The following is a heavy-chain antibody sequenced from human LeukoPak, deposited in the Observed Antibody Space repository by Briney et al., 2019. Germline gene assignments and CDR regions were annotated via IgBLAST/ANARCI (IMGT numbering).Heavy chain of an antibody. CDR3: ARDSSSWYGMRYFDY. Sequence: SQTPSLTCAISGDSVSSNSAAWHWIRQSPSRGLEWQGRTYYRSKWYNDYAVSVKSRITINPDTSKNQFSLQLNSVTPEDTAVYYCARDSSSWYGMRYFDYWGQGTLVTFFS. V-gene: IGHV6-1*01. D-gene: IGHD6-13*01. J-gene: IGHJ4*02. CDR1: GDSVSSNSAA. CDR2: TYYRSKWYN.